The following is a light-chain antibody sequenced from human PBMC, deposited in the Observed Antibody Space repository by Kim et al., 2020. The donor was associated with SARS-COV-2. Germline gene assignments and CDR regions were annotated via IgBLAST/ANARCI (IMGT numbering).Light chain of an antibody. CDR2: YDT. CDR1: NIRDLG. J-gene: IGLJ2*01. CDR3: QVWDTGSDHVV. Sequence: SYELTQPPSVSVAPGATARITCGRDNIRDLGVHWYHQKPGQAPLLVIYYDTDRPSGIPERFSGSKSGNTATLTISRVEAGDEADYYCQVWDTGSDHVVFGGGTKLTVL. V-gene: IGLV3-21*04.